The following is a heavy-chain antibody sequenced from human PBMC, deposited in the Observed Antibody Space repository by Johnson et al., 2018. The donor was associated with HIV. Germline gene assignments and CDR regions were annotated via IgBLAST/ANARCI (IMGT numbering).Heavy chain of an antibody. CDR3: GKDRAVAGKGHDAFDI. CDR1: GFSFSSYP. CDR2: ISYDAIKE. J-gene: IGHJ3*02. Sequence: QMLLVESGGGLVKPGGSLRLSCAASGFSFSSYPMHWVRQAPGKGLEWVAFISYDAIKEYYADSVKGRFTISRDNSKNTLYLQMNSLRAEDTAVYYSGKDRAVAGKGHDAFDIWGQGTMVTVSS. V-gene: IGHV3-30*04. D-gene: IGHD6-19*01.